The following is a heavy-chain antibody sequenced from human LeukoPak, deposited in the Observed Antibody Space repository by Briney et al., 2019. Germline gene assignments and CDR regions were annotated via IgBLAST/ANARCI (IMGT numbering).Heavy chain of an antibody. V-gene: IGHV4-59*01. CDR1: GGSISGYY. CDR2: IHYSGRP. J-gene: IGHJ6*02. Sequence: SETLSLTCTVSGGSISGYYWTWIRQPPGKGLEWIGQIHYSGRPDYNPSLKSRVTISVDTSKNQLSLKVTSGTGADTAVYYCARFGVDYDMDVWGQGTTVTVSS. CDR3: ARFGVDYDMDV. D-gene: IGHD3-16*01.